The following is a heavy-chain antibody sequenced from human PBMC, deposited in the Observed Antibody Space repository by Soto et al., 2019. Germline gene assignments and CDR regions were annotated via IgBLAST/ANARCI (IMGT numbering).Heavy chain of an antibody. CDR1: GFPFSTHA. Sequence: QVQLVESGGGVVHPGRSLRLSCAASGFPFSTHAMHWVHQAPGKGLECVAIVSFDGSNKYYADSVKGRFTISRDNSKNTLYLQMSGLTPEDTAFYYCARDQTGITTAGGGRIDHWGQGTLVTVSS. CDR3: ARDQTGITTAGGGRIDH. CDR2: VSFDGSNK. D-gene: IGHD6-13*01. V-gene: IGHV3-30-3*01. J-gene: IGHJ4*02.